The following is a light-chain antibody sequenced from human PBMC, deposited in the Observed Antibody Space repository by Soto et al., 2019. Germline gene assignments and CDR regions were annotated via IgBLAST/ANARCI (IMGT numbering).Light chain of an antibody. V-gene: IGKV3D-15*01. Sequence: MVMTQSPDTLSGSPGERATLSWGASQSVGSNLAWYQQKPGQAPRLLIYDTSTRATGIPVRFSGSGFGTEFTLTISSLQSEDFAVYFCQQYNNWPRTFGQGTKVDI. CDR1: QSVGSN. CDR3: QQYNNWPRT. J-gene: IGKJ1*01. CDR2: DTS.